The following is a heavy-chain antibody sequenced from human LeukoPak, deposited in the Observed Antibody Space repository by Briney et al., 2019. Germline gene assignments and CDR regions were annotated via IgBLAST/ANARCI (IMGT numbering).Heavy chain of an antibody. V-gene: IGHV4-34*01. CDR3: ARVRIFGVVIRKYYYGMDV. CDR1: GGSFSGYY. D-gene: IGHD3-3*01. CDR2: INHSGST. J-gene: IGHJ6*02. Sequence: SETLSLTCAVYGGSFSGYYWSWIRQPPGKGLEWIGEINHSGSTNYNPSLKSRVTISVDTSKNQFSLKLSSVTAADTAVYYCARVRIFGVVIRKYYYGMDVWGQGTTVTVSS.